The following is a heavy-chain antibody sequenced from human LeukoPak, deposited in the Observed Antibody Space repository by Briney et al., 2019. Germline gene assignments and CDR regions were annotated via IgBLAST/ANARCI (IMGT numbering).Heavy chain of an antibody. CDR3: AKVVCWGVGTPWYFDY. CDR1: GGSISSGCYY. D-gene: IGHD2-8*02. V-gene: IGHV4-31*03. Sequence: SETLSLTCTVSGGSISSGCYYWRWSHQPRGKGLEWIGYIYYSGSTYYKPSLKSRVTISIDTSKNQFSLKLRSVTAADTAVYYCAKVVCWGVGTPWYFDYWGQESLVTVSS. CDR2: IYYSGST. J-gene: IGHJ4*02.